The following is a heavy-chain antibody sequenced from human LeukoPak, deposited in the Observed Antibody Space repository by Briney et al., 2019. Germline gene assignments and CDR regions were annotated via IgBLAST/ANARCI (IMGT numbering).Heavy chain of an antibody. CDR2: IGTAGDT. Sequence: GGSLRLSCAASGLTFSSYDMHWVRQDTGKGLEWVSAIGTAGDTYYPGSVKGRFTISRENAKNSLYLQMNSLRAGDTAVYYCARSEGLYYYDSSGWSNAFDIWGQGTMVTVSS. CDR1: GLTFSSYD. V-gene: IGHV3-13*04. J-gene: IGHJ3*02. D-gene: IGHD3-22*01. CDR3: ARSEGLYYYDSSGWSNAFDI.